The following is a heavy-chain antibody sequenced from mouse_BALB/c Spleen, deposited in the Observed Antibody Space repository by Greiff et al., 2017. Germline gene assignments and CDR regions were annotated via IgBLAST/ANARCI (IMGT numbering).Heavy chain of an antibody. J-gene: IGHJ3*01. CDR2: ISDGGSYT. CDR1: GFTFSDYY. V-gene: IGHV5-4*02. CDR3: ARALLDWDVGFAY. Sequence: EVKVEESGGGLVKPGGSLKLSCAASGFTFSDYYMYWVRQTPEKRLEWVATISDGGSYTYYPDSVKGRFTISRDNAKNNLYLQMSSLKSEDTAMYYCARALLDWDVGFAYWGQGTLVTVSA. D-gene: IGHD4-1*01.